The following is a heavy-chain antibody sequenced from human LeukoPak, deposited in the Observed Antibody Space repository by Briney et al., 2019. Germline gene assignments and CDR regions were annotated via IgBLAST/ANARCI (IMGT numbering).Heavy chain of an antibody. CDR2: IRYDGSNK. V-gene: IGHV3-30*02. D-gene: IGHD2-2*03. CDR3: ARLGYCGSIGCYSED. CDR1: GFTFSSYG. Sequence: PGGSLRLSCAASGFTFSSYGMHWVRQAPGKGLEGVAFIRYDGSNKYYADSLKGRFTISRDNSKNTLYLQMNSLRAEDTAVYYCARLGYCGSIGCYSEDWGQGTLATVSS. J-gene: IGHJ4*02.